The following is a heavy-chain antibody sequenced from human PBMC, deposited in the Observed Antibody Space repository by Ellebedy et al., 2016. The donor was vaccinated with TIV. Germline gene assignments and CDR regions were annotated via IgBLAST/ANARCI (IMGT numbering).Heavy chain of an antibody. CDR2: IIPILGIA. V-gene: IGHV1-69*04. CDR1: GGTFSSYA. J-gene: IGHJ3*02. Sequence: AASVKVSCKASGGTFSSYAISWVRQAPGQGLEWMGRIIPILGIANYAQKFQGRVTITADKSTSTAYMELSSLRSEDTAVYYCARVTAVAGLQMSAFDIWGQGTMVTVSS. CDR3: ARVTAVAGLQMSAFDI. D-gene: IGHD6-19*01.